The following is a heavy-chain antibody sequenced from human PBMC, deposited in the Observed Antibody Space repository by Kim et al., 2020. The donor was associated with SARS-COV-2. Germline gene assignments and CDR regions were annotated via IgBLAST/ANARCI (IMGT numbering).Heavy chain of an antibody. V-gene: IGHV3-21*01. Sequence: GGSLRLSCAASGFTFSSYSMNWVRQAPGKGLEWVSSISSSSSYIYYADSVKGRFTISRDNAKNSLYLQMNSLRAEDTAVYYCATSSIAARGGAFDIWGQGTMVTVSS. CDR1: GFTFSSYS. J-gene: IGHJ3*02. CDR3: ATSSIAARGGAFDI. D-gene: IGHD6-6*01. CDR2: ISSSSSYI.